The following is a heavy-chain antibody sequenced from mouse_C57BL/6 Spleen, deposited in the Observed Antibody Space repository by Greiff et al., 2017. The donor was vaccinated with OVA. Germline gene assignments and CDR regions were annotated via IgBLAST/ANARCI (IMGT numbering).Heavy chain of an antibody. D-gene: IGHD2-2*01. J-gene: IGHJ3*01. CDR2: IKPNNGGT. CDR1: GYTFTDYN. CDR3: ARYGYDGFAY. Sequence: EVQLQQSGPELVKPGASVKMSCKASGYTFTDYNMPWVKQSHGKSLEWIGYIKPNNGGTSYNQKFKGKATLTVNKFSSTAYMELRSRTSEDSAVYYCARYGYDGFAYWGQGTLVTVSA. V-gene: IGHV1-22*01.